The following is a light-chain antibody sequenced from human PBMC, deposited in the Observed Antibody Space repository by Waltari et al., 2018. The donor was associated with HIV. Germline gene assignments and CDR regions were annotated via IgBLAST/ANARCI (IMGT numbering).Light chain of an antibody. Sequence: EIVLTQSPGTLSLPPGERVTLSCRASESVTRRYLAWYQQKPGQAPRLLIYGTSSRATGIPDRFTRSGSGTDFTLTISRLEPEDFAVYYCQQYGSSPYNFGQGTKLEIK. CDR2: GTS. J-gene: IGKJ2*01. V-gene: IGKV3-20*01. CDR3: QQYGSSPYN. CDR1: ESVTRRY.